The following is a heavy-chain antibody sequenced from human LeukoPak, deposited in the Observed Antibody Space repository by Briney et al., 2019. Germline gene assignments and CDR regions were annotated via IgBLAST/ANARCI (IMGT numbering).Heavy chain of an antibody. CDR1: GFTFSSYW. CDR2: IRQDGSEK. V-gene: IGHV3-7*01. J-gene: IGHJ4*02. CDR3: ARDSPHPRIAAAGPDGDY. Sequence: GGSLRLSCAASGFTFSSYWMSWVRQAPGKGLEWVANIRQDGSEKYYVDSVKGRFTISRDNAKNSLYLQMNSLRAEDTAVYYCARDSPHPRIAAAGPDGDYWGQGTLVTASS. D-gene: IGHD6-13*01.